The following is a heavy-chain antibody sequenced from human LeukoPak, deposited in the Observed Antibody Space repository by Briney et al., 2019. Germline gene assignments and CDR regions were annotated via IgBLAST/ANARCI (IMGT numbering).Heavy chain of an antibody. Sequence: PGGSLRLSCAASGFTFSSYSMNWVRQAPGKGLEWVSSISSSSSYIYYADSVKGRFTISRDNAKNSLYLQMNSLRAEDTAVYYCAGDPPYVVATTQFDYWGQGTLVTVSS. CDR3: AGDPPYVVATTQFDY. V-gene: IGHV3-21*01. J-gene: IGHJ4*02. D-gene: IGHD5-12*01. CDR1: GFTFSSYS. CDR2: ISSSSSYI.